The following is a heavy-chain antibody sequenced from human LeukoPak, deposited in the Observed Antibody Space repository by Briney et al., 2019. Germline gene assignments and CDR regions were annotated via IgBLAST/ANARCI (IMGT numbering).Heavy chain of an antibody. J-gene: IGHJ2*01. Sequence: SETLSLTCAVYGGSFSGCYWSWIRQPPGKGLEWIGEINHSGSTNYNPSLKSRVTISVDTSKNQFSLKLSSVTAADTAVYYCARVVGFSSSWYSNYWYFDLWGRGTLVTVSS. CDR3: ARVVGFSSSWYSNYWYFDL. CDR2: INHSGST. V-gene: IGHV4-34*01. CDR1: GGSFSGCY. D-gene: IGHD6-13*01.